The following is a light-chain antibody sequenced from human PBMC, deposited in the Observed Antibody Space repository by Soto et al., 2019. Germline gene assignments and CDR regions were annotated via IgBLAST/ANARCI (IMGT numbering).Light chain of an antibody. CDR1: QSISSN. Sequence: EIVLTQSPGTLSLSAGERATLSCRASQSISSNLAWFQQKPGQAPRLLIYDASTMATGFPARFSGSGSGTEFTLTISSLQSEDFAVYYCQQYNNWPLTFGGGTRWIS. CDR3: QQYNNWPLT. J-gene: IGKJ4*01. CDR2: DAS. V-gene: IGKV3-15*01.